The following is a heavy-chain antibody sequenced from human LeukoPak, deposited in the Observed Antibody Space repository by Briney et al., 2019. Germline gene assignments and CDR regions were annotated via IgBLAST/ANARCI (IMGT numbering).Heavy chain of an antibody. CDR3: ARHLGYSSSCYGY. Sequence: SVKVSCKASGVTFSSYAISWVRQAPGQGLEWMGGIIHIFGTANYAQKFQGRVTITTDESTSTAYMELSSLRSEDTGVYYCARHLGYSSSCYGYWGQGTLVTVSS. V-gene: IGHV1-69*05. CDR1: GVTFSSYA. CDR2: IIHIFGTA. J-gene: IGHJ4*02. D-gene: IGHD6-13*01.